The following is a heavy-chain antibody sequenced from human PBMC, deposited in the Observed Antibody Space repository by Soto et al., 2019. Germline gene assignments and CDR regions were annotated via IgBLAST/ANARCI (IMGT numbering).Heavy chain of an antibody. CDR1: GYAFTTYG. CDR2: ISAHNGNT. J-gene: IGHJ4*02. CDR3: ARGRYGDY. Sequence: QVHLVQSGAEVKKPGASVKVSCKGSGYAFTTYGITWVRQAPGQGLEWMGWISAHNGNTNYAQKLQGRVTVTSDTSTSTSYMELRSLRSDDTAVYYCARGRYGDYWGQGALVTVSS. D-gene: IGHD1-1*01. V-gene: IGHV1-18*01.